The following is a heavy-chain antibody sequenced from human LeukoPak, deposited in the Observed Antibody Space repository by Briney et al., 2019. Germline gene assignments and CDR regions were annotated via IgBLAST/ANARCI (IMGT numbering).Heavy chain of an antibody. D-gene: IGHD5-12*01. CDR3: ARGLRSGYDPRG. V-gene: IGHV1-18*04. Sequence: ASVKVSCKASGYAFTAYGISWVRQAPGQGLEWMGWISPYNDNTKYVQELQGRFTMTTDTSTSTAYMELRSLRSDDTAVYYCARGLRSGYDPRGWGQGTLVTVSS. J-gene: IGHJ4*02. CDR1: GYAFTAYG. CDR2: ISPYNDNT.